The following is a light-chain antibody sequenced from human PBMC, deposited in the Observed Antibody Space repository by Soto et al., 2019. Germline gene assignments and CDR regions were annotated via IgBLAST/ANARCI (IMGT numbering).Light chain of an antibody. J-gene: IGKJ1*01. Sequence: DIQMTQSPSTLSASVGDRVTITCRASQSISSWLAWYQQKPGKAPKLLIYDASTLGSGVPSRFSGSGSGTEFTLTISNLQPDDFATYFCQQYNNYPRTFGQGTKVDIK. CDR1: QSISSW. V-gene: IGKV1-5*01. CDR3: QQYNNYPRT. CDR2: DAS.